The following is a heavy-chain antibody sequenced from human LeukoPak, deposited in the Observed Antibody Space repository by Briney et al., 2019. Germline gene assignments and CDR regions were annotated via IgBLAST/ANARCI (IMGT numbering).Heavy chain of an antibody. CDR1: GDSISSSSSY. Sequence: PSETLSLTCTVSGDSISSSSSYWGWIRQPPGKGLEWIGSIYYSGNTYYNTSLKSRVTISVDTSKNQFSLKLNSVTAADTAVYYCAKSNGYGLVVIWGQGTMVTVSS. D-gene: IGHD2-2*01. J-gene: IGHJ3*02. V-gene: IGHV4-39*01. CDR3: AKSNGYGLVVI. CDR2: IYYSGNT.